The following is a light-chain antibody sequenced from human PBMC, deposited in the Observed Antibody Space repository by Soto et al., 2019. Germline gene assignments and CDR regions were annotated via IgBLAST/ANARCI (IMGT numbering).Light chain of an antibody. CDR1: QTINSN. CDR2: RAS. CDR3: QQYQKWTIT. J-gene: IGKJ5*01. V-gene: IGKV3-15*01. Sequence: EIVMTQSPATLSVSPGEGTTLSCRASQTINSNLAWYRHRPGQAPRLLIYRASTRAAGLPDRFSGSGSGTESTRTNSSRQSEDCAVYDWQQYQKWTITFGQGTRLESK.